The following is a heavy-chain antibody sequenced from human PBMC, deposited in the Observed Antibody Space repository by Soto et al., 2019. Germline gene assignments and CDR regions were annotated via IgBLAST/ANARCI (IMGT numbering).Heavy chain of an antibody. Sequence: SETLSLTCTVSGGSISGFYWSWIRQPPGKGLEWIGYMYNTGSTVYNPSFKSRVTISVDTSKSQFSLRLNSVTAADTAVYYCARDLWGYCGTDCYPLDVWGQGTTVTVSS. CDR3: ARDLWGYCGTDCYPLDV. V-gene: IGHV4-59*01. CDR2: MYNTGST. CDR1: GGSISGFY. J-gene: IGHJ6*02. D-gene: IGHD2-21*02.